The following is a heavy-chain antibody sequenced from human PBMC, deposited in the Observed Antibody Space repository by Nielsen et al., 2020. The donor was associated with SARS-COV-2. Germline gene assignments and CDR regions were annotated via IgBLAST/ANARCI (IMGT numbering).Heavy chain of an antibody. Sequence: GGSLRLSCAASGFTFSTSWMHWLRQAPGKGLVWVSGITDDGSTIRYADSVRGRFTVSRDNAKNTLYLQMNSLRAEDTAVYYCARVGGYSYGYPYWGQGTLVTVSS. J-gene: IGHJ4*02. CDR3: ARVGGYSYGYPY. CDR2: ITDDGSTI. CDR1: GFTFSTSW. D-gene: IGHD5-18*01. V-gene: IGHV3-74*01.